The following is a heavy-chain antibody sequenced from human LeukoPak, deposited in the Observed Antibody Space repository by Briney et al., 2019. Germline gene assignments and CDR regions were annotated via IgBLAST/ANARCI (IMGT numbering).Heavy chain of an antibody. CDR1: GGSISSGGYY. CDR3: ARARYYYDSSGYFPLYYYYGMDV. D-gene: IGHD3-22*01. CDR2: IYYSGST. J-gene: IGHJ6*02. V-gene: IGHV4-31*03. Sequence: PSQTLSLTCTVSGGSISSGGYYWSWIRQHPGKGLEWIGYIYYSGSTYYNPSLKSRVTISVGTSKNQFSLKLSSVTAADTAVYYCARARYYYDSSGYFPLYYYYGMDVWGQGTTVTVSS.